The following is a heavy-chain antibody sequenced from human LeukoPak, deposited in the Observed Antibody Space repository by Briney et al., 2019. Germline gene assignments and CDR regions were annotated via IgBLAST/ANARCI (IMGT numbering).Heavy chain of an antibody. J-gene: IGHJ3*02. CDR3: ARAAGAYDAFDI. V-gene: IGHV4-59*01. Sequence: SETLSLTCTVSGGSISSYYWSWIRQPPRKGLEWIGYIYNSGSTNYNPSLKSRVTISVDTSKNQFSLKLSSVTAADTAVYYCARAAGAYDAFDIWGQGTMVTVSS. CDR1: GGSISSYY. D-gene: IGHD1-26*01. CDR2: IYNSGST.